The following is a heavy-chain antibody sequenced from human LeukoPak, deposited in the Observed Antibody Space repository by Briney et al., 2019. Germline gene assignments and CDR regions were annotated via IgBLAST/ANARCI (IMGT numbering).Heavy chain of an antibody. D-gene: IGHD1-7*01. CDR3: ARVGELNWFDP. CDR1: GGSFSGYY. J-gene: IGHJ5*02. CDR2: INHSGST. Sequence: SETLSLTCAVYGGSFSGYYWSWIRQPPGKGLEWIGEINHSGSTNYNPSLKSRVTISVDTSKNQFSLKLSSVTAADTAVYYCARVGELNWFDPWGQGTLVTVSS. V-gene: IGHV4-34*01.